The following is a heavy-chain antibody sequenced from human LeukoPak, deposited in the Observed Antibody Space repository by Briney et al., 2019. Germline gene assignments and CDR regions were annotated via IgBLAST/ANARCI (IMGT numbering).Heavy chain of an antibody. J-gene: IGHJ3*02. V-gene: IGHV3-7*01. CDR2: IKQDGSEK. CDR3: ARDWPTVVREKYDAFDI. Sequence: PGGSLRLSCAASGFTFSSYWMSWVRQAPGKGLEGVANIKQDGSEKYYVDSVKGRFTISRDNAKNSLYLQMNSLRAEDTAVYYCARDWPTVVREKYDAFDIWGQGTMVTVSS. CDR1: GFTFSSYW. D-gene: IGHD4-23*01.